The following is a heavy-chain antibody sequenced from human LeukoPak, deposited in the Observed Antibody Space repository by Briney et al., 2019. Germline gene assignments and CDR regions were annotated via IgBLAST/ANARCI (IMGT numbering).Heavy chain of an antibody. V-gene: IGHV3-30*04. CDR1: GFTFSRSA. Sequence: PGRSLRLSCAASGFTFSRSAMHWVRQAPGKGLEWVAIISYDGGNKYYADSVKGRFTISRDNSKNTLYLQMNSLRAEDTAVYYCAKEDNSGSYDYFDYWGQGTLVTVSS. CDR3: AKEDNSGSYDYFDY. D-gene: IGHD1-26*01. CDR2: ISYDGGNK. J-gene: IGHJ4*02.